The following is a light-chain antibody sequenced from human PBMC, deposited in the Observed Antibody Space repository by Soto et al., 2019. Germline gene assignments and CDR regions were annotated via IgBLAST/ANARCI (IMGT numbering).Light chain of an antibody. Sequence: EIVLTQSPGTLPLSPGERATLSCRASQSVSSTYVAWYQKKPGQAPRLLIYGVSSRATGIPDRFSGSGSGTDFTLTISRLEPEDFAVYYCQQYGSSPWTFGQGTKVEIK. CDR2: GVS. CDR1: QSVSSTY. V-gene: IGKV3-20*01. J-gene: IGKJ1*01. CDR3: QQYGSSPWT.